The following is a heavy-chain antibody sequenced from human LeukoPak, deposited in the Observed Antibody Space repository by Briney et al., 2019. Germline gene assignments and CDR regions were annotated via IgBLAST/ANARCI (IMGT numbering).Heavy chain of an antibody. D-gene: IGHD3-16*01. CDR3: ARVFESGLWGSYRPPFDY. Sequence: GASVKVSCKASGYTFTGYYMHWVRQAPGQGLEWMGWINPNSGGTNYAQKFQGRVTMTRDTSISTAYMELSRLRSDDTAVYYCARVFESGLWGSYRPPFDYWGQGTLVTVSS. CDR2: INPNSGGT. V-gene: IGHV1-2*02. CDR1: GYTFTGYY. J-gene: IGHJ4*02.